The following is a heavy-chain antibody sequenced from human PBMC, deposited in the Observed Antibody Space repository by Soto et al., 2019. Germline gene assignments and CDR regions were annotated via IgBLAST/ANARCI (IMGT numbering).Heavy chain of an antibody. D-gene: IGHD2-2*01. CDR2: INPSGGSI. V-gene: IGHV1-46*01. Sequence: ASVKVSCKASGYTFTIYYMHGVLQAPGQGLEWMGIINPSGGSISYAQKFQGRVTMTRDTSTSTVYMELSSLRSEDTAVYYCARAVVPAAPPPDYWGQGTLVTVSS. CDR1: GYTFTIYY. J-gene: IGHJ4*02. CDR3: ARAVVPAAPPPDY.